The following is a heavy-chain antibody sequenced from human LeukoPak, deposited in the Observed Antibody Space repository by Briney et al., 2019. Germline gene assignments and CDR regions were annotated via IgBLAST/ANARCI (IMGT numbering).Heavy chain of an antibody. CDR2: ISSSSSTI. J-gene: IGHJ4*02. CDR1: GFTFSDHY. D-gene: IGHD6-19*01. V-gene: IGHV3-48*01. CDR3: ARDYGRYSSGWPFDY. Sequence: GGSLRLSCAASGFTFSDHYMDWVRQAPGKGLEWVSYISSSSSTIYYADSVKGRFTISRDNAKNSLYLQMNSLRAEDTAVYYCARDYGRYSSGWPFDYWGQGTLVTVSS.